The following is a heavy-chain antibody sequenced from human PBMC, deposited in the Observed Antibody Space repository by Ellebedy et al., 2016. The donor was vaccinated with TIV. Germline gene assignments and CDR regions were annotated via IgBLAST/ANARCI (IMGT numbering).Heavy chain of an antibody. J-gene: IGHJ4*02. Sequence: AASVKVSCKASGYTFISYDINWVRQATGQGLEWMGWMNPNSGNTGYAQKFQGRVTMTRNTSISTAYMELSSLRSEDTAVYYCARGSTMVRGVTLGYWGQGSLVTVSS. CDR2: MNPNSGNT. CDR3: ARGSTMVRGVTLGY. CDR1: GYTFISYD. D-gene: IGHD3-10*01. V-gene: IGHV1-8*01.